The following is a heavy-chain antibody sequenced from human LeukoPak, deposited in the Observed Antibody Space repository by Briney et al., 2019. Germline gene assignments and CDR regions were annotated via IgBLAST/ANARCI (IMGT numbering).Heavy chain of an antibody. CDR2: IYSGGST. J-gene: IGHJ4*02. V-gene: IGHV3-66*02. D-gene: IGHD5-18*01. CDR3: TKDRSYGRSYFDY. CDR1: GFTVSNNY. Sequence: GGSLRLSCAASGFTVSNNYMSWVRQAPGKGLEWVSVIYSGGSTYYADSVKGRFTISRDYSKNTLYLQMNSLRIEDTAVYYCTKDRSYGRSYFDYWGQGTLVTVAS.